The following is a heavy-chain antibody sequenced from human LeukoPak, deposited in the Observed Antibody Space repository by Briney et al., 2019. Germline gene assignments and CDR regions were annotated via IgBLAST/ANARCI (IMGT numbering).Heavy chain of an antibody. V-gene: IGHV3-13*01. CDR3: ARVQGLVFRCYFDL. D-gene: IGHD6-6*01. CDR1: GFTFSSYD. CDR2: IGTAGDT. J-gene: IGHJ2*01. Sequence: GGSLRLSCAASGFTFSSYDMRWVRQATGKGPEWVSAIGTAGDTYYPGSVKGRFTISRENAKNSLYLQMNSLRAGDTAVYYCARVQGLVFRCYFDLWGGGDLVTVSS.